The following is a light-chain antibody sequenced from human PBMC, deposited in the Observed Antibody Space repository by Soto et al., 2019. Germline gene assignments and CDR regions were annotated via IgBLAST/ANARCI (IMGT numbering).Light chain of an antibody. Sequence: DIQMTQSPSSLSASVGDRVTITCRARQSIRNYLGWYQQKPGKAPRLLIFGASSLKGGVPSRFSGSGTGTEFTLTISSLQPEDFATYYCQQTSSTSLVTFGPGTKVDIK. CDR3: QQTSSTSLVT. V-gene: IGKV1-39*01. CDR1: QSIRNY. CDR2: GAS. J-gene: IGKJ3*01.